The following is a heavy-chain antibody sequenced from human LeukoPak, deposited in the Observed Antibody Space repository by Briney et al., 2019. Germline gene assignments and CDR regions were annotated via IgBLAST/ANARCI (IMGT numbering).Heavy chain of an antibody. J-gene: IGHJ4*02. D-gene: IGHD2-15*01. CDR1: GFTFDGYG. CDR3: ARVYCSGGSCSAPFVGPFDY. CDR2: INWNGGST. V-gene: IGHV3-20*04. Sequence: PGGSLRLSCAASGFTFDGYGMSWVRQAPGKGLEWVSGINWNGGSTGYADSVKGRFTISRDNAKNSLYLQMNSLRAEDTALYYCARVYCSGGSCSAPFVGPFDYWGQGTLVTVSS.